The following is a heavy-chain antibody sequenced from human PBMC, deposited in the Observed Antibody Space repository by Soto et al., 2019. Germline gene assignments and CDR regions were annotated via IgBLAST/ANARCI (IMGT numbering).Heavy chain of an antibody. Sequence: QVQLVESGGGVVQPGRSLRLSCAASGFTFSSYGMHWVRQAPGKGLEWVAVISYDGSNKYYADSVKGRFTISRDNSKNTLYLQMNSLRAEDTAVYYCAKPHLRIVGATTVFDYWGQGTLVTVSS. CDR1: GFTFSSYG. V-gene: IGHV3-30*18. D-gene: IGHD1-26*01. J-gene: IGHJ4*02. CDR3: AKPHLRIVGATTVFDY. CDR2: ISYDGSNK.